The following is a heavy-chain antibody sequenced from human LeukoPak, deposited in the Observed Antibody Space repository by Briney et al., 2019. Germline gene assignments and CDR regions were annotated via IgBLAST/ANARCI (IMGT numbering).Heavy chain of an antibody. CDR1: GYTFSTYY. CDR3: ARVPIWQLVPLWIDF. V-gene: IGHV1-2*02. J-gene: IGHJ4*02. Sequence: GASVKVSRKAFGYTFSTYYIHWVRQAPGQGPEWMGWINPNTGDTSSAQKFQDRITMTRDTSNSTAYMELSRLRSDDTAVYYCARVPIWQLVPLWIDFWGQGTLVTVSS. CDR2: INPNTGDT. D-gene: IGHD6-6*01.